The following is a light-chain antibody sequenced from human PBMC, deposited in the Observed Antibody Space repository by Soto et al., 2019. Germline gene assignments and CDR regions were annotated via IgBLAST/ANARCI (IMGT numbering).Light chain of an antibody. CDR1: QSVNSR. CDR2: GAS. V-gene: IGKV3-20*01. J-gene: IGKJ1*01. CDR3: QQYGSSLRT. Sequence: EIEFTESRGTLALSPGERATLSCRASQSVNSRLAWYQHKPGQAPRLLVSGASNRASGIPARFSAWGSGTDFTLTICRLDPEDFAVYYCQQYGSSLRTFGQGTKVDIK.